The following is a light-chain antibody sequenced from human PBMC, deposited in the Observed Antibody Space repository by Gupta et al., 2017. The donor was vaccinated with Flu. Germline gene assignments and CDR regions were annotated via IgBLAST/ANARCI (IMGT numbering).Light chain of an antibody. Sequence: QITQSPSSLSSSCGDRVIITCRASQIVDKSLGWYQQKPEKAPKSLIYGTSSLQDGVPSRFSGSGFGTEFTLTISSLQPEDFGTYYCRQYREYPMTFGQGTRLEIK. J-gene: IGKJ5*01. CDR1: QIVDKS. CDR2: GTS. V-gene: IGKV1D-16*01. CDR3: RQYREYPMT.